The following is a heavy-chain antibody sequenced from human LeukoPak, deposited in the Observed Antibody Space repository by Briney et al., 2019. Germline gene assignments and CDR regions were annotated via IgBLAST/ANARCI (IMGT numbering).Heavy chain of an antibody. CDR2: VYYSGST. V-gene: IGHV4-59*01. D-gene: IGHD3-10*01. J-gene: IGHJ4*02. CDR3: ARSALDTSGTYYNPQPFDY. CDR1: GGSISTYF. Sequence: SETLSLTRTVSGGSISTYFWSWIRQPSGKGLEWIAYVYYSGSTNYNPSLKSRATILVDTSKNQFSLKLTSVTAADTAVYFCARSALDTSGTYYNPQPFDYWGQGTLVIVSS.